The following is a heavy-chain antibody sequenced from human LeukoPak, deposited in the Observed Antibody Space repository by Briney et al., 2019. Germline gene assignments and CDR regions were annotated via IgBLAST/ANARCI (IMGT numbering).Heavy chain of an antibody. CDR1: GFIFSDYY. Sequence: GGSLRLSCAASGFIFSDYYMSWIRQAPGKGLEWVSYISSRGSSIYYADSVKGRFTISRDNAKNSLYLQVNSLRAEDTAVYYCARDYGSGNYPDAFDIWGQGTMVTVSS. J-gene: IGHJ3*02. CDR2: ISSRGSSI. CDR3: ARDYGSGNYPDAFDI. V-gene: IGHV3-11*04. D-gene: IGHD1-26*01.